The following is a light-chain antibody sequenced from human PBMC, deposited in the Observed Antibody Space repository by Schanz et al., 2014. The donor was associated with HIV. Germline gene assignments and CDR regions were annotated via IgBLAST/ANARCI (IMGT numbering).Light chain of an antibody. V-gene: IGLV1-44*01. CDR1: SSNIGSNT. CDR3: AAWDDSLKGPM. J-gene: IGLJ3*02. CDR2: SNN. Sequence: QSVLAQPPSASGTPGQRVTISCSGRSSNIGSNTVNWYQQLPGTAPKLLIYSNNQRPSGVPDRFSGSKSGTSASLAISGLQSEDEADYHCAAWDDSLKGPMFGGGTKLTVL.